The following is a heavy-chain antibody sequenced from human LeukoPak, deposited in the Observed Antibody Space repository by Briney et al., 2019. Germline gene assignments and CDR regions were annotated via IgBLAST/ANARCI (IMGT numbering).Heavy chain of an antibody. Sequence: SLRLSCAASGFTFDDYAMHWVRQVPGKGLEWVSGISWNSGSIGYADSVKGRFTISRDNAKNSLYLLMNSLRAEDMALYYCVRDTQDAFDIWGQGTMVTVSS. V-gene: IGHV3-9*03. CDR2: ISWNSGSI. CDR1: GFTFDDYA. CDR3: VRDTQDAFDI. J-gene: IGHJ3*02.